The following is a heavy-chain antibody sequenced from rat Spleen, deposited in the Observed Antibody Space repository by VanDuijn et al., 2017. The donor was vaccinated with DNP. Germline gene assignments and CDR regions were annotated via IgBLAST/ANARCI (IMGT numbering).Heavy chain of an antibody. D-gene: IGHD1-2*01. Sequence: QVRLRESGPGLVQPSQTLSLTCNVSGFSLISYHVHWVRQPPGKGLEWIGAIWSGGSTDYNSALKSRLTISRDTSKSQVFLRMNSLQTEDTAIYFCTRDDTIAAIWYWGQGVMVTVSS. CDR2: IWSGGST. CDR1: GFSLISYH. CDR3: TRDDTIAAIWY. V-gene: IGHV2-15*01. J-gene: IGHJ2*01.